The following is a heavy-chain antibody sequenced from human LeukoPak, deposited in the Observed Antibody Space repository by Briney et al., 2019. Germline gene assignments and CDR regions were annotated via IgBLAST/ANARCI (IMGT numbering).Heavy chain of an antibody. D-gene: IGHD3-22*01. CDR1: GYTFINFG. CDR2: ISTNSDET. V-gene: IGHV1-18*01. J-gene: IGHJ4*02. Sequence: EASVTVSCKASGYTFINFGISWVRQAPGQGLEWMGWISTNSDETNYAQKVQGRVTMTTDTSTQTVYMELRSLRSDDTAIYFCARDSPTAGSGYPSRKINYPYYFDYWGQGTLLTVSS. CDR3: ARDSPTAGSGYPSRKINYPYYFDY.